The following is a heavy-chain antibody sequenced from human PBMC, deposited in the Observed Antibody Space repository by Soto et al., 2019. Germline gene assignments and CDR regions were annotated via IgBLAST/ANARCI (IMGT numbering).Heavy chain of an antibody. CDR3: ARTDIVATINYYYYGMDV. Sequence: SETLSLTCTVSGGSISSSSYYWGWIRQPPGKGLEWIGIIYYSGSTYYNPSLKSRVTISVDTSKNQFSLKLSSVTAADTAVYYCARTDIVATINYYYYGMDVWGQGTTVTVSS. CDR1: GGSISSSSYY. V-gene: IGHV4-39*01. J-gene: IGHJ6*02. CDR2: IYYSGST. D-gene: IGHD5-12*01.